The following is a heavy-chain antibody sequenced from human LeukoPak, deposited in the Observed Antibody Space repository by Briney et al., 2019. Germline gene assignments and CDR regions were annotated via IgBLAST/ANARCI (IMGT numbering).Heavy chain of an antibody. V-gene: IGHV4-59*01. Sequence: SETLSLTCTVSGGSISSYYWSWIRQPPGKGLEWIGYIYHSGSTNYNPSLKSRVTISIDTSKNQFSLKLNSVTAADTAVYYCARDLIRRDDSNAAWGQGTLVSVSS. J-gene: IGHJ5*02. D-gene: IGHD2-8*01. CDR1: GGSISSYY. CDR2: IYHSGST. CDR3: ARDLIRRDDSNAA.